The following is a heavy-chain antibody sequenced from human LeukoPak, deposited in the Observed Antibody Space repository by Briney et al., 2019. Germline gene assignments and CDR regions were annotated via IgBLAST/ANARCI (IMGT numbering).Heavy chain of an antibody. Sequence: SETLSLTCAVYGGSFSGYYWSWIRQPPGKGLEWIGEINHSGSTNYNPSLKSRVTISVDTSKNLFSLKLSSVTAADTAVYYCARDRGTTPDGNFQHWGQGTLVTVSS. D-gene: IGHD1-1*01. V-gene: IGHV4-34*01. CDR1: GGSFSGYY. CDR2: INHSGST. CDR3: ARDRGTTPDGNFQH. J-gene: IGHJ1*01.